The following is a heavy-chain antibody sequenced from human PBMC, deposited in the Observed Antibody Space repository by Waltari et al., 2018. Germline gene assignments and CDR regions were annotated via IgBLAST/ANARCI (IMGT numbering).Heavy chain of an antibody. CDR3: AKDRPVRPCSGGSCYPHFDY. Sequence: EVQLLESGGGLVQPGGSLRLSCASSGFTFSSYAMSWVRQCPREGLGWVSAISGSGGSTYYADSVKGRFTISRDNSKNTLYLQMNSLRAEDTAVYYCAKDRPVRPCSGGSCYPHFDYWGQGTLVTVSS. J-gene: IGHJ4*02. V-gene: IGHV3-23*01. CDR2: ISGSGGST. D-gene: IGHD2-15*01. CDR1: GFTFSSYA.